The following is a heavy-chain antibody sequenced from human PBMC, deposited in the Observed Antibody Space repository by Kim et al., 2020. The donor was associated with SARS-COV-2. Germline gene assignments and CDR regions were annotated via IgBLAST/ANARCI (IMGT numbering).Heavy chain of an antibody. Sequence: GGSLRLSCEASGFTFSSYGMHWVRQAPGKGLEWVAVISYDGSNKYYADSVKGRITISRDNSKNTLHLQMNSMRAEDTAVYYCAELRFRGTNWFDPWGQGT. J-gene: IGHJ5*02. CDR1: GFTFSSYG. CDR2: ISYDGSNK. V-gene: IGHV3-30*18. CDR3: AELRFRGTNWFDP. D-gene: IGHD3-10*01.